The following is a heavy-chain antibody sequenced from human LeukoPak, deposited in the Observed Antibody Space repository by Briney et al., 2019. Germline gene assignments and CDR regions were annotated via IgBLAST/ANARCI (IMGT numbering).Heavy chain of an antibody. D-gene: IGHD3-22*01. V-gene: IGHV1-69*04. Sequence: GASVKVSCKASGGTFSSYAISWVGQAPGQGLEWMGRIIPIFGIANYGQKFQGRVTITADKSTSTAYMELSSLRSEDTAVYYCARDRGYYYDSSGYYNAFDIWGQGTMVTVSS. CDR3: ARDRGYYYDSSGYYNAFDI. CDR2: IIPIFGIA. J-gene: IGHJ3*02. CDR1: GGTFSSYA.